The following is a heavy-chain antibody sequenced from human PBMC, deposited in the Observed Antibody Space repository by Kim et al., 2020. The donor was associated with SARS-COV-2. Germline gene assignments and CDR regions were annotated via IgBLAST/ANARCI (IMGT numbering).Heavy chain of an antibody. J-gene: IGHJ4*02. CDR1: GGSFSGYY. Sequence: SETLSLTCAVYGGSFSGYYWSWIRQPPGKGLEWIGEINHSGSTNYNPSLKSRVTISVDTSKNQFSLKLSSVTAADTAVYYCARGLWSGYSTLGYWGQGTLVTVSS. CDR2: INHSGST. V-gene: IGHV4-34*01. CDR3: ARGLWSGYSTLGY. D-gene: IGHD3-3*01.